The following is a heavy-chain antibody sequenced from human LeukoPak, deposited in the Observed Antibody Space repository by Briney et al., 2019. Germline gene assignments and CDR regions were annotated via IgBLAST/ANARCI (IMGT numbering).Heavy chain of an antibody. CDR2: IRYDGSNT. CDR1: GFTFNNYG. V-gene: IGHV3-30*02. J-gene: IGHJ4*02. D-gene: IGHD1-26*01. Sequence: GGSLRLSCAASGFTFNNYGMHWVRQAPGKGLEWLAFIRYDGSNTYYADSVKGRFTISRDNSNNALYLQMNSLRVEDTAVYYCAKDLSSSGSYSSVDYWGQGTLVTVSS. CDR3: AKDLSSSGSYSSVDY.